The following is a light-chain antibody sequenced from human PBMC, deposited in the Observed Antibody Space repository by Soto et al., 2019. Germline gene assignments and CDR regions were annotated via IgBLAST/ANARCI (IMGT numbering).Light chain of an antibody. V-gene: IGKV1-39*01. Sequence: DIQMTQSPSSLSASVGERVTITCRASQSISSYLNWYQQKPGKAPKLLISAASILQSGVPSRFSGSASGTDFTLSIRSLQPEDFATYYCQQSYTTPPTFGQGTNVEIK. CDR3: QQSYTTPPT. CDR2: AAS. J-gene: IGKJ1*01. CDR1: QSISSY.